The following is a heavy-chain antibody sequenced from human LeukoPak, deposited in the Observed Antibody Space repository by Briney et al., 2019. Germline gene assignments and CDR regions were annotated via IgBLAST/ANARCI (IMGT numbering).Heavy chain of an antibody. J-gene: IGHJ6*03. CDR2: IYSGGST. CDR1: GFTVSSNY. CDR3: ASGSGSYRTPYYYMDV. D-gene: IGHD3-10*01. V-gene: IGHV3-53*01. Sequence: GGSLRLSCAASGFTVSSNYMSWVRQAPGKELEWVSVIYSGGSTYYADSVKGRFTTSRDNSKNTLYLQMNSLRAEDTAVYYCASGSGSYRTPYYYMDVWGTGTTVTVSS.